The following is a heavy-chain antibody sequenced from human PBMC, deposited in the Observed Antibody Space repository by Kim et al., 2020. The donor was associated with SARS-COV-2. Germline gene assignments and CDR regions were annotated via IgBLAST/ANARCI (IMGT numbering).Heavy chain of an antibody. V-gene: IGHV3-21*01. CDR2: ISSSSNYI. D-gene: IGHD3-3*01. CDR3: ARDLPSRFLEWLDYHYYYYGMDV. CDR1: GFTFSSYS. Sequence: GGSLRLSCAASGFTFSSYSMNWVRQAPGKGLEWVSSISSSSNYIYYADSVKGRFTISRDNAKNSLYLQMNSLRAEDTAVYYCARDLPSRFLEWLDYHYYYYGMDVWRQDATVTVSS. J-gene: IGHJ6*02.